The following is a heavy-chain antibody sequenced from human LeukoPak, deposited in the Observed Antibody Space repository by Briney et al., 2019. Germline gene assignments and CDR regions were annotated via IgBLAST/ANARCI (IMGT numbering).Heavy chain of an antibody. Sequence: QPGGSLRLSCAASGFTFSSYWMSWVRQAPGKGLEWVANIKQDGSEKYYVDSVKGRFTISRDNAKNSLYLQMNSLRAEDTAVYYCARDRHYYDSSGEDFDYWGQGTLVTVSS. CDR3: ARDRHYYDSSGEDFDY. CDR2: IKQDGSEK. V-gene: IGHV3-7*03. D-gene: IGHD3-22*01. CDR1: GFTFSSYW. J-gene: IGHJ4*02.